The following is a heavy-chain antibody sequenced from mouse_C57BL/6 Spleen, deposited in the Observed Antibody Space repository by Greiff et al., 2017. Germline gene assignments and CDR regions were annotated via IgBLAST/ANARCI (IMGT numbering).Heavy chain of an antibody. J-gene: IGHJ1*03. CDR1: GYTFTSYW. CDR2: IDPSDSYT. Sequence: QVQLQQPGAELVRPGTSVKLSCKASGYTFTSYWMHWVKQRPGQGLEWIGVIDPSDSYTNYNQKFKGKATLTVDTSSSTAYMQLSSLTSEDSAVYYCARDHPDYGSSYGYYDVWGTGTTVTVAS. V-gene: IGHV1-59*01. D-gene: IGHD1-1*01. CDR3: ARDHPDYGSSYGYYDV.